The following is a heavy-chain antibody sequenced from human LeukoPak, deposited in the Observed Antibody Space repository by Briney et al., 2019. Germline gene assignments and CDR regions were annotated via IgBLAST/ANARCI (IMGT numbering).Heavy chain of an antibody. D-gene: IGHD5-18*01. CDR3: AKGYSYGYYYFDY. V-gene: IGHV3-7*03. Sequence: GGSLRLSCAASGFTFSSYWMSWVRQAPGKGLEWVANIKQDGSEKYYVDSVKGQFTISRDNAKNSLYLQMNSLRAEDTAVYYCAKGYSYGYYYFDYWGQGTLVTVSS. J-gene: IGHJ4*02. CDR2: IKQDGSEK. CDR1: GFTFSSYW.